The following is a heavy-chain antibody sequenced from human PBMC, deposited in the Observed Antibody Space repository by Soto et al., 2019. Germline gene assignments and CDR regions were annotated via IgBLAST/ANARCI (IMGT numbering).Heavy chain of an antibody. CDR2: ISSSSSYI. CDR1: GFTFSNYN. D-gene: IGHD6-19*01. CDR3: ARGSAEAGTAAIDH. J-gene: IGHJ4*02. V-gene: IGHV3-21*01. Sequence: EVPLVESGGGLVQPGGSLRLSCAASGFTFSNYNMNWVRQAPGKGLEWVSSISSSSSYIYYADSVKGRFTISRDNAKNSLYLQMNSLRAEDTAVYYCARGSAEAGTAAIDHWGQGTLVTVSS.